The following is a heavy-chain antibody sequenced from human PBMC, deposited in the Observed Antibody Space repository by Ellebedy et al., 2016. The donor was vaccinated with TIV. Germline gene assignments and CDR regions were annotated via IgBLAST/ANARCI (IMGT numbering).Heavy chain of an antibody. CDR2: FDPEDGET. V-gene: IGHV1-24*01. CDR3: ARGLSSSWYDEESFY. D-gene: IGHD6-13*01. CDR1: GYTITELS. J-gene: IGHJ4*02. Sequence: AASVKVSCKVSGYTITELSMHWVRQDPGKGLEWMGGFDPEDGETIYAQKFQGRVTMTEDTSTDTAYMELSSLRSEDTAVYYCARGLSSSWYDEESFYWGQGTLVTVSS.